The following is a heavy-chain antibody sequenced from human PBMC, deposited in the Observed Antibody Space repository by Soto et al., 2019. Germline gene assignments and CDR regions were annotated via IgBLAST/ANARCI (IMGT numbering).Heavy chain of an antibody. CDR3: ARDAGSESYLAY. CDR2: ISPFNGHT. Sequence: QVQLVQSGGEVKKPGASVKVSCKPSGYTFTNYVITWVRQAPGQGLEWMGWISPFNGHTKYAQKFQGRVTLPTDTSTSTAYMELRSLIYDHTAVYYCARDAGSESYLAYWGQGTLVTVSS. V-gene: IGHV1-18*01. CDR1: GYTFTNYV. J-gene: IGHJ4*02. D-gene: IGHD1-26*01.